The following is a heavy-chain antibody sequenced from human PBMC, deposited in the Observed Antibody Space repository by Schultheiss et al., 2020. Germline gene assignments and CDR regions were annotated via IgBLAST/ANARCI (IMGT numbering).Heavy chain of an antibody. CDR1: GGSFSGYY. CDR3: AGAGPGGRLLGY. CDR2: INHSGST. D-gene: IGHD2-15*01. J-gene: IGHJ4*02. Sequence: SQTLSLTCAVYGGSFSGYYWSWIRQPPGKGLEWIGEINHSGSTNYNPSLKSRVTISVDTSKNQFSLKLSSVTAADTAVYYCAGAGPGGRLLGYWGQGTLVTVSS. V-gene: IGHV4-34*01.